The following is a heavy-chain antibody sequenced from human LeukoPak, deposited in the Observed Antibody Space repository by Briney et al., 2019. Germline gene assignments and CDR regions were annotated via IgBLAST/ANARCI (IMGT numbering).Heavy chain of an antibody. V-gene: IGHV3-23*01. CDR2: ITAGGGST. J-gene: IGHJ4*02. CDR3: AREPRGSWHQLDY. D-gene: IGHD6-13*01. CDR1: GFTFSSFA. Sequence: GGSLRLSCAASGFTFSSFAMSWVRQTPGKGLEWVSAITAGGGSTFYTDSVRGRFTISRDISKNTLYLQMNNLRADDTVLYYCAREPRGSWHQLDYWGQGALVTVSS.